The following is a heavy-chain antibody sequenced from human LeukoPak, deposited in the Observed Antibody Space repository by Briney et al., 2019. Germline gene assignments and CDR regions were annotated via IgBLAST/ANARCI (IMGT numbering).Heavy chain of an antibody. CDR2: INPSGGST. CDR3: ARGERITMKVVVTLTDWFDP. J-gene: IGHJ5*02. D-gene: IGHD3-22*01. V-gene: IGHV1-46*01. Sequence: ASVKVSCKASGYTFTSYYMHWVRQAPGQGLEWMGIINPSGGSTTYAQKFQGRVTMTRDMSTSTVYMELSSLSSEDTAVYYCARGERITMKVVVTLTDWFDPWGQGTLVTVSS. CDR1: GYTFTSYY.